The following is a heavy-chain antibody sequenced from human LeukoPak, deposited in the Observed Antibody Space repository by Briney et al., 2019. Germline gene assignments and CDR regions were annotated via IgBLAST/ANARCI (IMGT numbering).Heavy chain of an antibody. V-gene: IGHV3-11*05. J-gene: IGHJ3*02. D-gene: IGHD5-24*01. CDR3: ARDRGDGYNYRDAFDI. CDR1: GFTFSDYY. CDR2: ISSSSSYT. Sequence: SGGSLRLSCAASGFTFSDYYMSWIRQALGKGLEWVSYISSSSSYTNYADSVKGRFTISRDNAKNSLYLQMNSLRAEDTAVYYCARDRGDGYNYRDAFDIWGQGTMVTVSS.